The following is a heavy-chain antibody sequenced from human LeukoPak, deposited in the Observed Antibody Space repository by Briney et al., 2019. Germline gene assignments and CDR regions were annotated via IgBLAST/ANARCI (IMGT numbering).Heavy chain of an antibody. V-gene: IGHV3-21*01. D-gene: IGHD3-16*01. Sequence: PGGSLRLSCAASGFTFSSYSMNWVRQAPGRGLEWVSSISSSSYIYYADSVKGRFTISRDNAKNSLYLQMNSLRAEDTAVYYCARDGGGYWGQGTLVTVSS. J-gene: IGHJ4*02. CDR2: ISSSSYI. CDR1: GFTFSSYS. CDR3: ARDGGGY.